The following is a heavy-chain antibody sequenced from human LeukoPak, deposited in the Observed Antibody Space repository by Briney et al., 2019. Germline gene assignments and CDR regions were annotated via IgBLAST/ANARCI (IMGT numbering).Heavy chain of an antibody. D-gene: IGHD2-21*02. Sequence: GGSLRLSCAASGFTFSTYSMTWVRQAPGKGLEWVANINEDGSYKYHADSVKGRLTISRDNAKNSLYLQMNSLRAEDTAVYYCARDATRGGDNDYWGQGTRVIVSS. CDR3: ARDATRGGDNDY. V-gene: IGHV3-7*01. CDR2: INEDGSYK. CDR1: GFTFSTYS. J-gene: IGHJ4*02.